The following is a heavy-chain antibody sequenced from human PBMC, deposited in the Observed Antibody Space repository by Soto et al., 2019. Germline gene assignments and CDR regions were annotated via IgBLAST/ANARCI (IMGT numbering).Heavy chain of an antibody. Sequence: ASVKVSCKASGYTFTSYDINWVRQATGQGLEWMGWMNPNSGNTGYAQKFQGRVTMTSNTSISTAYMELSSLRSEDTAVYYCARAYCGGDCYSPAFDIWGQGTMVTVSS. CDR2: MNPNSGNT. J-gene: IGHJ3*02. V-gene: IGHV1-8*01. CDR3: ARAYCGGDCYSPAFDI. D-gene: IGHD2-21*01. CDR1: GYTFTSYD.